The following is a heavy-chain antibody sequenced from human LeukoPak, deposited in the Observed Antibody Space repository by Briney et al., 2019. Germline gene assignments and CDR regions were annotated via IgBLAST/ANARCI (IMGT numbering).Heavy chain of an antibody. J-gene: IGHJ4*02. CDR2: ISGSGGST. CDR3: AKSDSSGYYFDY. D-gene: IGHD3-22*01. V-gene: IGHV3-23*01. Sequence: GGSLRLSCAASGFTFSSYAMSWVRQAPGKGLEWVSAISGSGGSTYYADSVKGRFTISRDNSKNTPYLQMNSLRAEDTAVYYCAKSDSSGYYFDYWGQGTLVTVSS. CDR1: GFTFSSYA.